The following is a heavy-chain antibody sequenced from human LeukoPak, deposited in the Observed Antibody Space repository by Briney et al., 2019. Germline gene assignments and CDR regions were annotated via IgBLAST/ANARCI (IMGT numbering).Heavy chain of an antibody. CDR1: GGTFLSHT. D-gene: IGHD1-26*01. CDR2: ITPVINTA. CDR3: ARVNLRGSNYNWFDP. J-gene: IGHJ5*02. Sequence: RASVKVSCKTSGGTFLSHTFSWVRQAPGQGLEWMGKITPVINTANYAQTFQGRVSIYADKSTTTVHMDLSDLRPDDTAVYYCARVNLRGSNYNWFDPWGQGTRVTVSS. V-gene: IGHV1-69*08.